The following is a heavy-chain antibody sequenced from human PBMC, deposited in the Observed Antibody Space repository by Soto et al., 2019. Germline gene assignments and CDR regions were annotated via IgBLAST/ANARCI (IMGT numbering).Heavy chain of an antibody. CDR2: ISGSGGST. CDR3: AKLTAPTIFGVVAPFGMDV. D-gene: IGHD3-3*01. CDR1: GFTFSSYA. Sequence: PGGSLRLSCAASGFTFSSYAMSWVRQAPGKGLEWVSAISGSGGSTYYADSVKGRFTISRDNSKNTLYLQMNSLRAEDTAVYYCAKLTAPTIFGVVAPFGMDVWGQGTTVTVS. J-gene: IGHJ6*02. V-gene: IGHV3-23*01.